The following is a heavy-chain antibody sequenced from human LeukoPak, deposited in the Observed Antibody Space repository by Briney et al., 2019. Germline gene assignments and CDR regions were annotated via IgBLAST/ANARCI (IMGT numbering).Heavy chain of an antibody. J-gene: IGHJ5*02. V-gene: IGHV1-2*02. D-gene: IGHD2-2*01. Sequence: ASVKVSCKASGYTFTGYYMHWVRQAPGQGLEWMGWINPNSGGTNYAQKFQGRVTMTRDTSISTAYMELSWLRSDDTAVYYCARGWVRDIVVVPAAKNWFDPWGQGTLVTVSS. CDR3: ARGWVRDIVVVPAAKNWFDP. CDR2: INPNSGGT. CDR1: GYTFTGYY.